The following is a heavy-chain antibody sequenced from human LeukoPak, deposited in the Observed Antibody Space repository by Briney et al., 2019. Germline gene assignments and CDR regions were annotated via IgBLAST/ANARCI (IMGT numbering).Heavy chain of an antibody. D-gene: IGHD6-6*01. CDR2: RKQDGSEK. CDR3: AREAYSSSSGLWY. J-gene: IGHJ4*02. V-gene: IGHV3-7*01. CDR1: GFTFSSYW. Sequence: GGSLRLSCAASGFTFSSYWMSWVRQAPGKGLEWVANRKQDGSEKYYVESVKGRFTISRDNAKNSLYLQMNSLRAEDTAVYYCAREAYSSSSGLWYWGQGTVVTVSS.